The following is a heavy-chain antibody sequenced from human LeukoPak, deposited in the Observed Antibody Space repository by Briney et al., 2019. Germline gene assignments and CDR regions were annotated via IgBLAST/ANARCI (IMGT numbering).Heavy chain of an antibody. J-gene: IGHJ4*02. CDR2: IYPRDGST. V-gene: IGHV1-46*01. CDR3: ARDQEAFDY. CDR1: GYSFTSNY. Sequence: ASVKVSCKASGYSFTSNYIRWVRQAPGQGLEWMGMIYPRDGSTSYAQKFQGRVTVTRDTSTSTVHMELSGLRSEDTAVYYSARDQEAFDYWGQGTLVTVSS.